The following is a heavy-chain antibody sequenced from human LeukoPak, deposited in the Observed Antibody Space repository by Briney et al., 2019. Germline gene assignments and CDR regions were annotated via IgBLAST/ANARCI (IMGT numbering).Heavy chain of an antibody. J-gene: IGHJ5*02. CDR3: ARDRSMVRGVQNWFDP. CDR2: ISAYNGNT. Sequence: ASVKVSCKASGYTFTSYGISWVRQAPGQGLEWMGWISAYNGNTNYAQKLQGRVTMTTDTSTSTAYMELRSLRSDDTAVYYCARDRSMVRGVQNWFDPWGQGTLVTVSS. V-gene: IGHV1-18*01. D-gene: IGHD3-10*01. CDR1: GYTFTSYG.